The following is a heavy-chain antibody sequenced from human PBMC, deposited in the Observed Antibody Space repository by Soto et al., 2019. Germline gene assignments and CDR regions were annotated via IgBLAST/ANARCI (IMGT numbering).Heavy chain of an antibody. V-gene: IGHV1-69*01. D-gene: IGHD5-12*01. J-gene: IGHJ5*02. CDR1: GGTFSSYS. CDR3: ARHRGPTTAEKWFDP. Sequence: QVQLVQSGAEVKKPGSSVKVSCKASGGTFSSYSINWVRQAPGQGLEWMGEIIPIFGTANYAQKFQGRVTITADESTSTAYMRLSSLRSEDTAVYYCARHRGPTTAEKWFDPWGQGTLVTVSS. CDR2: IIPIFGTA.